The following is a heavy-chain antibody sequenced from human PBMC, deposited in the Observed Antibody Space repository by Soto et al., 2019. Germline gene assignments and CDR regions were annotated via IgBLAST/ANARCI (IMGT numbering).Heavy chain of an antibody. J-gene: IGHJ5*02. CDR1: GYTFTCYY. D-gene: IGHD5-12*01. CDR2: INANSGGT. V-gene: IGHV1-2*02. Sequence: ASVKFSFKASGYTFTCYYMHWVRKAPGQGLDCMGWINANSGGTNYAQKFQGRVTMTRDTSISTAYMELSRLRSDDTAVYYCARDDTYSGVTGMFEPWGQGTLDTVSS. CDR3: ARDDTYSGVTGMFEP.